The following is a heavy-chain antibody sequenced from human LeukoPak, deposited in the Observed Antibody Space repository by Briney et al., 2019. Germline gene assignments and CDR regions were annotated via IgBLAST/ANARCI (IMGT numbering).Heavy chain of an antibody. CDR2: MNPNSGNT. Sequence: ASVKVSCKASGYTFTSYDINWVRQATGQGLEWMGWMNPNSGNTGYAQKFQGRVTMTRNTSISTAYMELSSLRSEDTAVYYCARGRGYSSGWDGDWFDPWGQGTLVTVSS. CDR3: ARGRGYSSGWDGDWFDP. J-gene: IGHJ5*02. CDR1: GYTFTSYD. D-gene: IGHD6-19*01. V-gene: IGHV1-8*01.